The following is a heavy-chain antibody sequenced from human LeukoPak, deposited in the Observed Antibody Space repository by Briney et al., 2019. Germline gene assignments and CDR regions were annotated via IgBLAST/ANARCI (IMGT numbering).Heavy chain of an antibody. D-gene: IGHD6-13*01. CDR1: GYTFTSYG. CDR2: ISAYNGNT. Sequence: ASVKVSCKASGYTFTSYGISWVRQAPGQGLEWMGWISAYNGNTNYAQKLQGRVTMTTGTSTSTAYMELRSLRSDDTAVYYCARDGSSSWYTWFDPWGQGTLVTVSS. V-gene: IGHV1-18*01. CDR3: ARDGSSSWYTWFDP. J-gene: IGHJ5*02.